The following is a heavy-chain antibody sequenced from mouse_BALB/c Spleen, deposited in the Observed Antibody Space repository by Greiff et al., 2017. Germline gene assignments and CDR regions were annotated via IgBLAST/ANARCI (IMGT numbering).Heavy chain of an antibody. CDR2: ILHGSGST. Sequence: QVQLQQSGAELVKPGASVKISCTATGYTFSSYWIEWVKQRPGQGLEWIGVILHGSGSTNYNAKFKGKATFTADTSSNTAYMQLSSLTSEDSTVSYCSRVDDGWFAYWGQGTLVTVSA. J-gene: IGHJ3*01. V-gene: IGHV1-9*01. CDR1: GYTFSSYW. CDR3: SRVDDGWFAY.